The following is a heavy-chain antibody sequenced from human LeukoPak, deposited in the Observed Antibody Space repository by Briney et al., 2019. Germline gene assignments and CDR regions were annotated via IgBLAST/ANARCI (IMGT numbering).Heavy chain of an antibody. CDR3: AREGGYELLLDY. D-gene: IGHD5-12*01. CDR2: ISNDGSNK. V-gene: IGHV3-30-3*01. J-gene: IGHJ4*02. Sequence: GVSVRLSCAASGFTFSSYAVHWARGAPGKGLEGVAVISNDGSNKYYADSVKGRFTISRDNSKNTLYLQMNSLRAEDTAVYYCAREGGYELLLDYWGQGTVVTVSS. CDR1: GFTFSSYA.